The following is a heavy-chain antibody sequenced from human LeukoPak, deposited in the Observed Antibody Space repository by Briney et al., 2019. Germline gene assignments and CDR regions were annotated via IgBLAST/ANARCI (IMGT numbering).Heavy chain of an antibody. V-gene: IGHV3-21*04. CDR1: GFTFSSHW. CDR2: ISSGGGTT. CDR3: ARPVGITNRVMEDY. Sequence: GGSLRLSCAASGFTFSSHWMHWVRQAPGKGLDWVSSISSGGGTTYYTDSVKGRFIISRDNSKNTLYLQMSSLRAEDTAVYYCARPVGITNRVMEDYWGHGTLVTVSS. D-gene: IGHD2-8*01. J-gene: IGHJ4*01.